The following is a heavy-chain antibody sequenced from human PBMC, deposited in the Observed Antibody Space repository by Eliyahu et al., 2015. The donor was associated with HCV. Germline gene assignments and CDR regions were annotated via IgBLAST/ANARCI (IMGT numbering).Heavy chain of an antibody. D-gene: IGHD3-22*01. CDR2: ISGSGGST. V-gene: IGHV3-23*01. J-gene: IGHJ3*02. CDR3: AKDRVITMIVADDAFDI. Sequence: EVQLLESGGDLVQPGGSLRLSCAASGFTFSSYAMSWVRQAPGKGLEWVSAISGSGGSTYYADSVKGRFTISRDNSKNTLYLQMNSLRAEDTAVYYCAKDRVITMIVADDAFDIWGQGTMVTVSS. CDR1: GFTFSSYA.